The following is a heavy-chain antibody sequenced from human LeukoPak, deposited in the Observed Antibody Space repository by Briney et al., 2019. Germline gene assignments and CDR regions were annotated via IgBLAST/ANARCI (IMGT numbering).Heavy chain of an antibody. CDR1: GGTFSSYT. CDR3: ARDGYETYYYGSGSYSNWFDP. CDR2: IIPILGIA. J-gene: IGHJ5*02. D-gene: IGHD3-10*01. V-gene: IGHV1-69*04. Sequence: SVKVSCKASGGTFSSYTISWVRQAPGQGLEWMGRIIPILGIANYAQKFQGRVTITADKYTSTAYMERSSLRSEDTAVYYCARDGYETYYYGSGSYSNWFDPWGQGTLVTVSS.